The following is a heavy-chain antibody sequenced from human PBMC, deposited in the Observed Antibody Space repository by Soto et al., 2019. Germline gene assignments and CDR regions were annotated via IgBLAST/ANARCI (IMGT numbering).Heavy chain of an antibody. V-gene: IGHV3-48*01. Sequence: EVQLVESGGGLVQPGGSLRLSCAASGFTFSSYSMNWVRQAPGKGLEWVSYISSSSSTIYYADSVKGRFTISRDNAKNPLYLQMNSLRAEDTAVYYCARDPYAETAAWGQGTLVTVSS. CDR3: ARDPYAETAA. D-gene: IGHD6-13*01. J-gene: IGHJ5*02. CDR2: ISSSSSTI. CDR1: GFTFSSYS.